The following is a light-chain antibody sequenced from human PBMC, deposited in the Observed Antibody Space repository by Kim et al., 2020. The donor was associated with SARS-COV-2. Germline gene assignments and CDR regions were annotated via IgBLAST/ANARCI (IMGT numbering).Light chain of an antibody. J-gene: IGKJ2*01. V-gene: IGKV1-39*01. CDR2: AAS. CDR1: QTMRTY. CDR3: QQSYSSPFT. Sequence: SVGDTVTITCRASQTMRTYLNWYQQKPGKAPKFLIFAASSLQSGVPSRFSGSGSGTEFTLTISSLQPEDFATYYCQQSYSSPFTFGQGTKLEV.